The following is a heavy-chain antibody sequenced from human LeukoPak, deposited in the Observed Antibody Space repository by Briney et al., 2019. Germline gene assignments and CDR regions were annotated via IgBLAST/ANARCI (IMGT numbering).Heavy chain of an antibody. CDR3: ARAYDFWKWGVDF. Sequence: ASVKVSCEASGGTFSSYPITWVRHAPGQGLEWMGGIIPAFGTANYAQKFQGRVTITADESTSTAYMELSSLRSEDTAVYYCARAYDFWKWGVDFWGQGTLVTVSS. CDR2: IIPAFGTA. CDR1: GGTFSSYP. D-gene: IGHD3-3*01. J-gene: IGHJ4*02. V-gene: IGHV1-69*13.